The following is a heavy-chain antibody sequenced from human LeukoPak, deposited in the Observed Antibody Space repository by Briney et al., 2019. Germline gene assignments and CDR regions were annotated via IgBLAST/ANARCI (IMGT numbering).Heavy chain of an antibody. J-gene: IGHJ4*02. Sequence: SETLSLTCTVSGGSIGSYYWSWIRQPPGKGLEWIGYIYYSGSTNYNPSLKSRVTISVDTSKNQFSLKLSSVTAADTAVYYCARDRSTGWELYYFDYWGQGTLVTVSS. D-gene: IGHD1-26*01. CDR3: ARDRSTGWELYYFDY. CDR1: GGSIGSYY. V-gene: IGHV4-59*12. CDR2: IYYSGST.